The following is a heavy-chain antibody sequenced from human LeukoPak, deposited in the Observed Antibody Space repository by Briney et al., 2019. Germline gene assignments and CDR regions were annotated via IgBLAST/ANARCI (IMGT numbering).Heavy chain of an antibody. CDR1: GFTFSSYA. V-gene: IGHV3-23*01. CDR3: ARDATILYSSGWYPPTFDY. D-gene: IGHD6-19*01. J-gene: IGHJ4*02. CDR2: ISGSGGST. Sequence: PGGSLRLSCAASGFTFSSYAMSWVRQAPGKGLEWVSAISGSGGSTYYADSVKGWFTISRDNSKNTLYLQMNSLRAEDTAVYYCARDATILYSSGWYPPTFDYWGQGTLVTVSS.